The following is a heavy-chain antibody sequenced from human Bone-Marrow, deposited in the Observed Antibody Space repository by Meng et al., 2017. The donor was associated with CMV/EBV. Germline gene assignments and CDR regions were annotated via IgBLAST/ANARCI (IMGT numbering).Heavy chain of an antibody. CDR1: GGSFISYA. J-gene: IGHJ4*02. CDR3: ASFTVTTGSDY. D-gene: IGHD4-17*01. Sequence: SCKASGGSFISYAISWVRQAPGRVLGWMGVIIPIFDAANYAQRFQDRVTITTDESTSTAYMGLSSLRSEDTAVYYCASFTVTTGSDYWGQGTLVTVSS. CDR2: IIPIFDAA. V-gene: IGHV1-69*05.